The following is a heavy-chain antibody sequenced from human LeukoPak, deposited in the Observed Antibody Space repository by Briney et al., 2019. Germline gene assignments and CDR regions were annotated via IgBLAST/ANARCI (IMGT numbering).Heavy chain of an antibody. CDR1: GYTLTELS. J-gene: IGHJ6*02. Sequence: ASVKVSCKVSGYTLTELSMHWVRQAPGKGLEWMGGFDPEDGETIYAQKFQGRVTMTEDTSTDTAYMELSSLRSEDTAVYYCAKAAPDSGDYGMDVWGQGTTVTVS. V-gene: IGHV1-24*01. CDR3: AKAAPDSGDYGMDV. CDR2: FDPEDGET. D-gene: IGHD4-17*01.